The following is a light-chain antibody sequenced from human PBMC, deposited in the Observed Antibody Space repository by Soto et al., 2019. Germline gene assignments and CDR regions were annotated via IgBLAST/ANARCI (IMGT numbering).Light chain of an antibody. CDR2: DVS. J-gene: IGLJ1*01. Sequence: LTQPRSVSGSPGQSVTISCTGTSSDVGNYNYVSWYQQYPGKVPKLMIYDVSKRPSGVPDRFSGSKSGNTASLTISGLQTEDEADYYCCSYAGSFIFVFGTGTKVTVL. V-gene: IGLV2-11*01. CDR3: CSYAGSFIFV. CDR1: SSDVGNYNY.